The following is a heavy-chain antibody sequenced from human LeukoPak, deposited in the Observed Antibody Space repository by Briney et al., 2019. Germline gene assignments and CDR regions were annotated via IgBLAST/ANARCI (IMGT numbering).Heavy chain of an antibody. CDR3: ALMRDGYTQ. V-gene: IGHV3-30*02. D-gene: IGHD5-24*01. CDR1: GFIFSNYG. Sequence: GGSLRLSCTASGFIFSNYGMHWVRQAPGKGLEWVAFIRHDGSHKSYADSVEGRFTISRDNSKNTLYLQMNSLRAEDTAVYYCALMRDGYTQWGQGTLVTVSS. J-gene: IGHJ4*02. CDR2: IRHDGSHK.